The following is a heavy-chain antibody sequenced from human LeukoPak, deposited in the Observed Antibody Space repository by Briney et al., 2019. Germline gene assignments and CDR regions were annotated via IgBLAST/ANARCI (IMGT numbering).Heavy chain of an antibody. J-gene: IGHJ4*02. Sequence: SQTLSLTCTVSGGSISSGSYYWSWIRQPAGKGLEWIGRIYTSGSTNYNPSLKSRVTISVDTSKNQISLKLSSVTAADTAVYYCARDGNYYDSSGPFDYWGQGTLVTVSS. D-gene: IGHD3-22*01. CDR2: IYTSGST. CDR3: ARDGNYYDSSGPFDY. V-gene: IGHV4-61*02. CDR1: GGSISSGSYY.